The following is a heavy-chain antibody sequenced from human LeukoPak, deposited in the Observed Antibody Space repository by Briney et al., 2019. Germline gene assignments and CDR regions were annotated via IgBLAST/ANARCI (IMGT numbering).Heavy chain of an antibody. CDR2: ISSSSSYT. CDR1: GFTFSDYY. J-gene: IGHJ5*02. D-gene: IGHD2-15*01. Sequence: KPGGSLRLSCAASGFTFSDYYMSWIRQAPGKGLEWVSYISSSSSYTNYADSVKGRFTMSRDNVKNTLYLQMSSLRVEDTAVYYCARDPRNVGLAPWGQGTLVTVSS. CDR3: ARDPRNVGLAP. V-gene: IGHV3-11*06.